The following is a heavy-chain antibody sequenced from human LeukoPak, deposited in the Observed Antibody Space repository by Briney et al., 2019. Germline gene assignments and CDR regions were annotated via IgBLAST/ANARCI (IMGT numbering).Heavy chain of an antibody. V-gene: IGHV3-21*01. CDR3: AGDWELLGRGEDY. Sequence: GGSLRLSCVASGLTFSSYSMNWVRQAPGKGLEWVSSISSSSSYIYYADSVKGRFTISRDNAKNSLYLQMNSLRAEDTAVYYCAGDWELLGRGEDYWGQGTLVTVSS. D-gene: IGHD1-26*01. J-gene: IGHJ4*02. CDR2: ISSSSSYI. CDR1: GLTFSSYS.